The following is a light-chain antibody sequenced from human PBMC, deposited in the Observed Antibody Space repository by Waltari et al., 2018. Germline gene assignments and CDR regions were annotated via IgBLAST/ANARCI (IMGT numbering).Light chain of an antibody. CDR2: EGN. V-gene: IGLV2-23*01. CDR1: TSDVWRYNL. J-gene: IGLJ2*01. CDR3: CSYGGASIRI. Sequence: QSALTQPASVSGSPGQSITISCTGTTSDVWRYNLLSWYQQHPGEVPKLIIYEGNKRPSGVSNRFSGSKSGNTASLTISGLQPEDEADYYCCSYGGASIRIFGGGTKVTVL.